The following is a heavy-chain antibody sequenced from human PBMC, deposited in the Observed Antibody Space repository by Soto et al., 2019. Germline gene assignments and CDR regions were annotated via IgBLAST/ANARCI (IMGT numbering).Heavy chain of an antibody. CDR1: GYSSSDYY. CDR2: IHYSGTT. Sequence: PSETLSLTCSVSGYSSSDYYWSWIRQTPGKGLEWIGYIHYSGTTYYNPSLKSRVTISEDMSRNQFSLSLISVTAADTAVYFCARHYGGSAFDIWGQGTLVTVSS. V-gene: IGHV4-30-4*01. CDR3: ARHYGGSAFDI. J-gene: IGHJ3*02. D-gene: IGHD3-16*01.